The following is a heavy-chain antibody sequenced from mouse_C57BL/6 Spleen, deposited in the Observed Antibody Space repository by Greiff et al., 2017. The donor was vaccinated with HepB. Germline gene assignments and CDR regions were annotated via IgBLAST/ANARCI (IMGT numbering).Heavy chain of an antibody. D-gene: IGHD1-1*01. CDR2: IYPGDGDT. J-gene: IGHJ4*01. V-gene: IGHV1-82*01. Sequence: VQLQQSGPELVKPGASVKISCKASGYAFSSSWMNWVKQRPGKGLEWIGRIYPGDGDTNYNGKFKGKATLTADKSSSTAYMQLSSLTSEDSAVYFCARPIYYYGSSYGAMDYWGQGTSVTVSS. CDR3: ARPIYYYGSSYGAMDY. CDR1: GYAFSSSW.